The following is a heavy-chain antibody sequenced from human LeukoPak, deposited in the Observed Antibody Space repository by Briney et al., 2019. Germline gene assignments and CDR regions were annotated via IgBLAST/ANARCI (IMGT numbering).Heavy chain of an antibody. Sequence: PSETLSLTCTVSGGSISSYYWSWIRQPPGKGLEWIGYIYYSGSTNYNPSLKSRVTISVYTSKNQFSLKLSSVTAADTAVYYCASSEYSSSSPDYWGQGTLVTVSP. CDR1: GGSISSYY. D-gene: IGHD6-6*01. V-gene: IGHV4-59*01. CDR2: IYYSGST. J-gene: IGHJ4*02. CDR3: ASSEYSSSSPDY.